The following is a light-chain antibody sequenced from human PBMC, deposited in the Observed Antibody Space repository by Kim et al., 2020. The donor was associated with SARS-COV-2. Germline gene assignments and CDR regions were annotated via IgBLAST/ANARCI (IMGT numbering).Light chain of an antibody. CDR1: QSISNY. V-gene: IGKV1-39*01. Sequence: AFVGDRVTITCRASQSISNYLKWYQQKPGKVPKLLIYAASSLQSGVASRFSGSGSGTDFTLTISSLQPEDFATYYCQQSYSLPRTFGQGARLEIK. J-gene: IGKJ5*01. CDR3: QQSYSLPRT. CDR2: AAS.